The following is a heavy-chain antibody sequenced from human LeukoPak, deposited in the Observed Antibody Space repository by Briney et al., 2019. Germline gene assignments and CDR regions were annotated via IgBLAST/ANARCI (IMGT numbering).Heavy chain of an antibody. CDR3: ARRYCTNGVCSALYNWFDP. V-gene: IGHV4-39*01. CDR1: GGSISSSVYY. Sequence: KTSETLSLTCAVSGGSISSSVYYWGWIRQPPGKGLEMIESIYYTGNTYYHPSRKSRVTIFVDPSKNQFSLELTSVTAADTAVYYCARRYCTNGVCSALYNWFDPWGQGTLVTVSS. J-gene: IGHJ5*02. D-gene: IGHD2-8*01. CDR2: IYYTGNT.